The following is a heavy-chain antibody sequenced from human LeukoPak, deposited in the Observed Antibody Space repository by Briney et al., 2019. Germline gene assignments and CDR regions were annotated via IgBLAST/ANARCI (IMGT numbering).Heavy chain of an antibody. CDR3: VRGLDFYAMDS. D-gene: IGHD2/OR15-2a*01. V-gene: IGHV3-30*03. J-gene: IGHJ5*01. CDR1: GFTFSSYG. Sequence: GRSLRLSCAASGFTFSSYGMHWVRQAPGKGLEWVAVISYDGSNKYYADSVKGRFTISRDNSKNTLYLQMNSLRAEDTAVYYCVRGLDFYAMDSWGQGTLVTVSS. CDR2: ISYDGSNK.